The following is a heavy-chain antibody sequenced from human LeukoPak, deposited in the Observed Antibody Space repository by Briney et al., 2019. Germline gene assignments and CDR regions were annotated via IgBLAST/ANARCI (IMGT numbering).Heavy chain of an antibody. Sequence: SETLSLTCSVSGGSISSDDYCWNWIRQHPGKGLEWIGYIYYSGSTYYNPSLKSRVALSVDTSKNQFSLKLSSLTAADTAVYYCARGMEFDAFDIWGQGTMVTVSS. D-gene: IGHD3-10*01. CDR3: ARGMEFDAFDI. CDR1: GGSISSDDYC. CDR2: IYYSGST. J-gene: IGHJ3*02. V-gene: IGHV4-31*03.